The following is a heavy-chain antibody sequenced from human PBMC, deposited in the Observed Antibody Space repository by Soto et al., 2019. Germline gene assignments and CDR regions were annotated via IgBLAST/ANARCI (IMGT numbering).Heavy chain of an antibody. D-gene: IGHD2-15*01. CDR3: AREADIVVVVAARGAFDI. CDR1: GYTFTSYY. V-gene: IGHV1-46*01. J-gene: IGHJ3*02. Sequence: GASVKVSCKASGYTFTSYYMHWVRQAPGQGLEWMGIINPSGGSTSYAQKFQGRVTMTRDTSTSTVYMELSSLRSEDTAVYYCAREADIVVVVAARGAFDIWGQGTMVTVS. CDR2: INPSGGST.